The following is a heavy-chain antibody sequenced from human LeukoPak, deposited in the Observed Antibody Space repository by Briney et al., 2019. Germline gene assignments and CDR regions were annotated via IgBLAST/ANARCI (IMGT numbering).Heavy chain of an antibody. CDR3: ARDPTGRYYFDY. CDR1: GFTFSSYS. J-gene: IGHJ4*02. V-gene: IGHV3-21*01. CDR2: ISSSSSSYT. D-gene: IGHD1-1*01. Sequence: GGSLRLSCAASGFTFSSYSMNWVRQAPGKGLEWVSSISSSSSSYTYYADSVKGRFTISRDNAKNSLYLQMNSLRAEDTAVYYCARDPTGRYYFDYWGQGTLVTVSS.